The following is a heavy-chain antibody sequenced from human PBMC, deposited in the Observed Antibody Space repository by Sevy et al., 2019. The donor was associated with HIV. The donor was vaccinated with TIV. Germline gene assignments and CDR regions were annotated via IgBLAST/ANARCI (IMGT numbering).Heavy chain of an antibody. Sequence: ASVKVSCKSSGDSFSGYTIIWVRQAPGQGLEWMGGIIPISGPAGPTNSAQNFQDRVTITADISTHTAYMELSSLRSEDTALYFCARASSCGGDCYYLQYWGQGTLVIVSS. CDR3: ARASSCGGDCYYLQY. J-gene: IGHJ1*01. D-gene: IGHD2-21*02. CDR2: IIPISGPAGPT. V-gene: IGHV1-69*06. CDR1: GDSFSGYT.